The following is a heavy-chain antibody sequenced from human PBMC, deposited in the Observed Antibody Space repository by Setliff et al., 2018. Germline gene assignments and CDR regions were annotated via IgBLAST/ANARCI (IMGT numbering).Heavy chain of an antibody. CDR2: IYYSGST. CDR3: ARLWISYESNTYFYPKYFDF. V-gene: IGHV4-59*11. D-gene: IGHD3-22*01. J-gene: IGHJ4*02. CDR1: GGSISSHY. Sequence: SETLSLTCTVSGGSISSHYGSWIRQPPGKGLEWIGSIYYSGSTNYNPSLKSRVTISVDTSKNQFSLKLSSVTAADTAVYYCARLWISYESNTYFYPKYFDFWGQGTLVTVSS.